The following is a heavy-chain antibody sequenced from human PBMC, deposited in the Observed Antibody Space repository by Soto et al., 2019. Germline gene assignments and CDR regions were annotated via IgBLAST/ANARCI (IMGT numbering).Heavy chain of an antibody. D-gene: IGHD4-4*01. V-gene: IGHV3-33*01. Sequence: QVQLVESGGGVVQPGRSLRLSCAASGFTFSSYGMHWVRQAPGKGLEWVAVIWYDGSNKYYADSVKGRFTISRDNSKNTLYLQMNSLRAEDTAVYYCARGVDNNYPLDYWGQGTLVTVSS. CDR2: IWYDGSNK. J-gene: IGHJ4*02. CDR3: ARGVDNNYPLDY. CDR1: GFTFSSYG.